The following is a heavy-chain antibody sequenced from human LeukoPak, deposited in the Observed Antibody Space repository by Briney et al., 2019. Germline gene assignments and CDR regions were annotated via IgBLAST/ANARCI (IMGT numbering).Heavy chain of an antibody. J-gene: IGHJ6*02. D-gene: IGHD4-11*01. CDR1: GGSISGSSYY. Sequence: SETLSLTCTVSGGSISGSSYYWGWIRQPPGKGLEWIGSIYYSGSTYYNPSLKSRVTISVDTSKNQFSLKLSSVTAADTAVYYCARLPRAWTTSKNYYYGMDVWGQGTTVTVSS. CDR2: IYYSGST. V-gene: IGHV4-39*01. CDR3: ARLPRAWTTSKNYYYGMDV.